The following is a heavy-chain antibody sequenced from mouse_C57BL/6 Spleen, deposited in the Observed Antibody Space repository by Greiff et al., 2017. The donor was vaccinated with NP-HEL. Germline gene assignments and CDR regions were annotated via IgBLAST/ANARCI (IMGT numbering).Heavy chain of an antibody. J-gene: IGHJ4*01. D-gene: IGHD2-5*01. CDR1: GYNFTSYW. V-gene: IGHV1-53*01. CDR2: INPSNGGT. Sequence: VQLQQSGTELVKPGASVKLSCKASGYNFTSYWMHGVKKRPGKGLEWIGNINPSNGGTNYNEKFKSKATLTVDKSSSTAYMQLSSLTSEDSAVYYCARKWTYYSNYGAIDYWGQGTSVTVSS. CDR3: ARKWTYYSNYGAIDY.